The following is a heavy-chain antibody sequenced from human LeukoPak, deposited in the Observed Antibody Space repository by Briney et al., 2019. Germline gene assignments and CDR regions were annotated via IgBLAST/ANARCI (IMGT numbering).Heavy chain of an antibody. V-gene: IGHV4-59*08. Sequence: SETLSLTCAVYGGSFSSYYWSWIRQPPGKGLEWIGYIYYSGSTNYNPSLKSRVTISVDTSKNQFSLKLSSVTAADTAVYYCARHLYELTILPDYYGMDVWGQGTTVTVSS. CDR1: GGSFSSYY. J-gene: IGHJ6*02. D-gene: IGHD3-3*01. CDR2: IYYSGST. CDR3: ARHLYELTILPDYYGMDV.